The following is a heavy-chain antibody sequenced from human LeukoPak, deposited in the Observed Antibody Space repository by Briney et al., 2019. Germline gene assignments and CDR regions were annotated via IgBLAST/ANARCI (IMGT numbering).Heavy chain of an antibody. CDR1: GFTFSSYS. CDR3: ARGGYYDSSGYPPDY. J-gene: IGHJ4*02. Sequence: GGSLRLSCAASGFTFSSYSMNWVRQAPGKGLEWVSSISSSSSYIYYADSVKGRFTISRDNAKNSLYLQMNSLRAEDTAVYYCARGGYYDSSGYPPDYWGQGTLVTVSS. D-gene: IGHD3-22*01. CDR2: ISSSSSYI. V-gene: IGHV3-21*01.